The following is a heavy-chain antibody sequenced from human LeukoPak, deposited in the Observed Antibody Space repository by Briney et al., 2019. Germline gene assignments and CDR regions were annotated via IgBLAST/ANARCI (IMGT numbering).Heavy chain of an antibody. J-gene: IGHJ5*02. CDR2: ISGSGGST. CDR1: GFTFSSYA. Sequence: PGGSLRLSCAASGFTFSSYAMSWVRQAPGKGLEWVSAISGSGGSTYYADSVKGRFTISRDNSKNTLYLQMNSLRAEDTAVYYCAKDQAVTTSWDWFDPWGQGTLVTVSS. V-gene: IGHV3-23*01. CDR3: AKDQAVTTSWDWFDP. D-gene: IGHD4-17*01.